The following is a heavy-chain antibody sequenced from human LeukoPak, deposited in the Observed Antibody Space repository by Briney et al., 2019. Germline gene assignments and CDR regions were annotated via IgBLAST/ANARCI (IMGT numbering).Heavy chain of an antibody. D-gene: IGHD4-17*01. Sequence: PSGTLSLTCAVSGGSISSSNWWSWVRQPPGKGLEWIGEIYHSGSTNYNPSLKSRVTISVDKSKNQFSLKLSSVTAADTAVYCCAGYGDDHRKGWWYFDLWGRGTLVTVSS. V-gene: IGHV4-4*01. CDR2: IYHSGST. J-gene: IGHJ2*01. CDR1: GGSISSSNW. CDR3: AGYGDDHRKGWWYFDL.